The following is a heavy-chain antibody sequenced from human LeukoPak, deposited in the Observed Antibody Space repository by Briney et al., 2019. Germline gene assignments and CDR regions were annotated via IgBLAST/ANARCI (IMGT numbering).Heavy chain of an antibody. Sequence: GGSLRLSCVASGYPFSSYSMNWIRQAPGKGLEWVSYISVSGGVRSYADSVKGRFTISRDNAKNSLSLQMNSLRAEDTAVYYCAREVAGFDYWGQGTLVTVSS. CDR3: AREVAGFDY. CDR2: ISVSGGVR. D-gene: IGHD6-19*01. CDR1: GYPFSSYS. V-gene: IGHV3-48*01. J-gene: IGHJ4*02.